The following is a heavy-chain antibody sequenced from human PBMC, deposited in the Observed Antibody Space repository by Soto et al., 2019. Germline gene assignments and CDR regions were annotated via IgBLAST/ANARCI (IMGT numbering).Heavy chain of an antibody. CDR3: AKRTSVTTWGESDY. CDR2: ISGYSGNA. J-gene: IGHJ4*02. D-gene: IGHD4-17*01. Sequence: QVQVMQSGAEVKKPGDSVKVSCKTSGYIFSDYGINWVRQAPGQGLEWMGWISGYSGNANLAQKFQGRVTMTTDKSTRTACMELRRLRSDDTAVYYCAKRTSVTTWGESDYWGQGTLVTVSS. CDR1: GYIFSDYG. V-gene: IGHV1-18*04.